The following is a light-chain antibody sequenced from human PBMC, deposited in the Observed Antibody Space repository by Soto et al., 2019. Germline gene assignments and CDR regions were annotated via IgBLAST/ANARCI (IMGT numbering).Light chain of an antibody. Sequence: DTPMTQSPSSLSASVGDRVTITCRASQSIAKYLNWYQQKLGKAPKLLIYAASSLQSGVPSRFSGSGSGTDFTLTISSLQPEDFGTYYCQQSYSSPFTFGPGTKVDIK. CDR3: QQSYSSPFT. CDR2: AAS. V-gene: IGKV1-39*01. J-gene: IGKJ3*01. CDR1: QSIAKY.